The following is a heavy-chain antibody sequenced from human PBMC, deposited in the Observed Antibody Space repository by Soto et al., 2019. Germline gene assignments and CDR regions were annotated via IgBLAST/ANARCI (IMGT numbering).Heavy chain of an antibody. CDR3: ARDPKPVFRYFDWLLSTDGYYGMDV. V-gene: IGHV3-30-3*01. J-gene: IGHJ6*02. Sequence: PGGSLRLSCAASGFTFSSYAMHWVRQAPGKGLEWVAVISYDGSNKYYADSVKGRFTISRDNSKNTLYLQMNSLRAEDTAVYYCARDPKPVFRYFDWLLSTDGYYGMDVWGQGTTVTVPS. CDR1: GFTFSSYA. D-gene: IGHD3-9*01. CDR2: ISYDGSNK.